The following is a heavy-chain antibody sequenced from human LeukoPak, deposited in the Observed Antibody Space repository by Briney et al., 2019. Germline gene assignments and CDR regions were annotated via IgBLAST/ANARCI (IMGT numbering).Heavy chain of an antibody. CDR1: GFTLSSHG. D-gene: IGHD3-22*01. V-gene: IGHV3-30*02. Sequence: GGSLRLSCAVSGFTLSSHGMQWVRQAPGKGLEWVAFIRYDGSYQYYTDSVRGRFTSSRDNSKNTLYLQMNNLRPEDTALYYCARDSSGGYYPDHWGQGTLVTVSS. CDR2: IRYDGSYQ. J-gene: IGHJ4*02. CDR3: ARDSSGGYYPDH.